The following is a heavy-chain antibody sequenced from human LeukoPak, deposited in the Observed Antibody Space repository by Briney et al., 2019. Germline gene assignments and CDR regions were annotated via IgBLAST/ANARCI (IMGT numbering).Heavy chain of an antibody. D-gene: IGHD3-10*01. Sequence: SETLSLTCTVSGGSISSYYWSWIRQPPGKGLEWIGYIYYSGSTNYNPSLKSRVTISVDTSKNQFSLKLSSVTAADTAVYYCARGRSMVRGVKFYMDVWGKGTTVTVSS. CDR2: IYYSGST. CDR1: GGSISSYY. V-gene: IGHV4-59*01. J-gene: IGHJ6*03. CDR3: ARGRSMVRGVKFYMDV.